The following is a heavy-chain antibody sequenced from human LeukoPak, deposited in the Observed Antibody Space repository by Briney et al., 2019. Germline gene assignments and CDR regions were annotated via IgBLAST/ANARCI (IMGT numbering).Heavy chain of an antibody. CDR3: AKQGDWNLDY. CDR2: IKGDGSEK. Sequence: GGSLRLSCVASDFNFCSNWMNWVRQAPGKGLEWVANIKGDGSEKNYVDSVKGRFSISRDSAKNSLYLEMNSLRAEDTGVYYCAKQGDWNLDYWGQGALVTVSS. J-gene: IGHJ4*02. CDR1: DFNFCSNW. D-gene: IGHD1-1*01. V-gene: IGHV3-7*01.